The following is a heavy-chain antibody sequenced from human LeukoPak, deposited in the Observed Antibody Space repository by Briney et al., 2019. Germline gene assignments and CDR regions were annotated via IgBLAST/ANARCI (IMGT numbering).Heavy chain of an antibody. CDR2: INHSGST. V-gene: IGHV4-34*01. Sequence: PSETLSLTCAVYGGSFSGYYWSWIRQPPGKGLEWIGEINHSGSTNYNPSLKSRVTISVDTSKNQFSLKLSSVTAADTAVYYCARGTREEAFDYWGQGTLVTVSS. CDR3: ARGTREEAFDY. J-gene: IGHJ4*02. D-gene: IGHD1-26*01. CDR1: GGSFSGYY.